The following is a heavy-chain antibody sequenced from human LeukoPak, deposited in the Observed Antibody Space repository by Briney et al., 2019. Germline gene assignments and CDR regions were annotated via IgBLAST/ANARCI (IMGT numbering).Heavy chain of an antibody. D-gene: IGHD6-19*01. V-gene: IGHV4-4*07. CDR3: ARDRVARTGAFDI. CDR1: SGSISSYY. J-gene: IGHJ3*02. CDR2: IYTSGST. Sequence: PSETLSLTCAVYSGSISSYYWSWIRQPAGKGLEWVGRIYTSGSTNYNPSLKSRVTMSVDTSKNQFSLKLSSVTAADTAVYYCARDRVARTGAFDIWGQGTMVTVSS.